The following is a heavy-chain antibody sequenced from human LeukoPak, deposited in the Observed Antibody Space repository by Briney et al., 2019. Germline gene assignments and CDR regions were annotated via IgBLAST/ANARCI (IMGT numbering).Heavy chain of an antibody. CDR1: GFTVSSNH. J-gene: IGHJ4*02. V-gene: IGHV3-66*02. CDR2: IYSGGST. CDR3: ARGFPRVRGVTFFDY. Sequence: GGSLRLSCAASGFTVSSNHMSWVRQAPGKGLEWVSVIYSGGSTYYADSVKGRFTISRDNSKNTLYPQMNSLRAEDTAVYYCARGFPRVRGVTFFDYWGQGTLVTVSS. D-gene: IGHD3-10*01.